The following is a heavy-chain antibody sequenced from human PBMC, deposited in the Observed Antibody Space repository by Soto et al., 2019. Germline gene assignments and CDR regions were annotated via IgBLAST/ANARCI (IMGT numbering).Heavy chain of an antibody. D-gene: IGHD3-3*01. J-gene: IGHJ4*02. Sequence: EVQLLESGGGLEQPGGSLRLSCAASGFTFGSYAMSWVRQAPGKGLAWVSEISGSGGSTYYADSVKGRVTISRDNAKNTLYRKMSSMRAEDTAVYYWAKGDVNTIFGAVINFAYWGQGTLVTVSS. V-gene: IGHV3-23*01. CDR3: AKGDVNTIFGAVINFAY. CDR2: ISGSGGST. CDR1: GFTFGSYA.